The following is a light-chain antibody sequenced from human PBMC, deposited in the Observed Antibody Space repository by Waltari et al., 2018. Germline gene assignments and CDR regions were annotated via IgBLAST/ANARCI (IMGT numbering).Light chain of an antibody. CDR2: GAS. CDR1: QSLSSNA. CDR3: LQYGASPRT. Sequence: EVVLTQSPGTLSLSPGARATPSCRASQSLSSNALAWYQHKRGQAPRLLIYGASSRATDIPDRFSGSGSGTDFTLTISRLEPEDFAVYYCLQYGASPRTFGQGTKLEIK. V-gene: IGKV3-20*01. J-gene: IGKJ2*02.